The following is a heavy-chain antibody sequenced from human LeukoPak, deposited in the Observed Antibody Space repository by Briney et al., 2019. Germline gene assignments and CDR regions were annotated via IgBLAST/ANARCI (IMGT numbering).Heavy chain of an antibody. CDR2: IYGNAGRT. V-gene: IGHV3-23*01. D-gene: IGHD3-22*01. CDR1: GFTFSSHA. Sequence: GGSMRLSCAASGFTFSSHAMNWVRQAPGKGLEWVSGIYGNAGRTFYADSVKGRFTMSRDNSKNTLYLQMDSLRAEDTAMYYCARARSDNYYSGVNYWGQGTLVTVSS. J-gene: IGHJ4*02. CDR3: ARARSDNYYSGVNY.